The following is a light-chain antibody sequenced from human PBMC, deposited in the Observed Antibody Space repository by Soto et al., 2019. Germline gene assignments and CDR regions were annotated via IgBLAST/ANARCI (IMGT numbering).Light chain of an antibody. CDR2: EVS. CDR1: SSDVGGYNF. J-gene: IGLJ1*01. CDR3: SSYTSSSTLGV. Sequence: QSVLTQPASVSGSPGQSITISCIGTSSDVGGYNFVSWYQQHPGKAPKLILYEVSNRPSGVSNRFSGSKSGNTASLTISGLQAEDEADYYCSSYTSSSTLGVFGTGTKLTVL. V-gene: IGLV2-14*01.